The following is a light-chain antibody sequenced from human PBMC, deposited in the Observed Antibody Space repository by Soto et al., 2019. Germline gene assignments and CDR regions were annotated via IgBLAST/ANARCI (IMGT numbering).Light chain of an antibody. CDR1: QSVSSN. CDR3: QQYNNGPPWT. V-gene: IGKV3-15*01. J-gene: IGKJ1*01. Sequence: EIVMPESPATLSVSPGERATLSCMASQSVSSNLAWYQQKPGQAPRLLIYGASTRATGIPARFSGSGSGTEFTLTISSLQSEDFAVYYCQQYNNGPPWTFGQGTKVDIK. CDR2: GAS.